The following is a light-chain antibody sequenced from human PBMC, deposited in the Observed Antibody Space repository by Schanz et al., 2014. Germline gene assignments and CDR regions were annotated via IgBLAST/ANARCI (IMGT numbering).Light chain of an antibody. J-gene: IGKJ1*01. CDR3: QQYNNWPWT. V-gene: IGKV3-11*01. Sequence: EIVLTQSPATLSLSPGERATLSCRASQSVSSSYLAWFQQKPGQAPRLLIYDTSKRATGLPARFSGSGSGTDFTLTISTLTPEDFAVYYCQQYNNWPWTFGQGTKVEIK. CDR2: DTS. CDR1: QSVSSSY.